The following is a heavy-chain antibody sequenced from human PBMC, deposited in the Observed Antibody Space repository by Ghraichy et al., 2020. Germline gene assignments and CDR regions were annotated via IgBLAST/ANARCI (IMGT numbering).Heavy chain of an antibody. D-gene: IGHD1-7*01. V-gene: IGHV4-39*01. Sequence: SETLSLNCSVSGDSITSRNYKWGWIRQPPGKGLEWIGAVYYNGNSYSNPSLKSRVTLSVDTSKSRFSLILSSVTAADTAVYYCATTWELPSEPLAPGAFDVWGQGTMVTVSS. J-gene: IGHJ3*01. CDR1: GDSITSRNYK. CDR3: ATTWELPSEPLAPGAFDV. CDR2: VYYNGNS.